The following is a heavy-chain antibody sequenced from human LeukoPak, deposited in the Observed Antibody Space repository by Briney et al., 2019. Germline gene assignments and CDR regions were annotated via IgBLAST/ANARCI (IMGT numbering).Heavy chain of an antibody. V-gene: IGHV4-59*01. CDR3: ARYYGGKGSDYFDY. CDR1: GGSFSSYY. J-gene: IGHJ4*02. CDR2: IYYSGST. D-gene: IGHD4-23*01. Sequence: PSETLSLTCAVYGGSFSSYYWSWIRQPPGKGLEWIGYIYYSGSTNYNPSLKSRVTISVDTSKNQFSLKLSSVTAADTAVYYCARYYGGKGSDYFDYWGQGTLVTVSS.